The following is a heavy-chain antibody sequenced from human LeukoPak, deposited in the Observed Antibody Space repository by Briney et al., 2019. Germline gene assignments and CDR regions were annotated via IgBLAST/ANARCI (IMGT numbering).Heavy chain of an antibody. J-gene: IGHJ4*02. CDR2: IYTSGTT. D-gene: IGHD3-9*01. V-gene: IGHV4-61*02. Sequence: PSETLSLTCTASGVSIRSGSYYWSWIRQPAGKGLEWIGRIYTSGTTNYNPSLKSRVTISVGTSKSQFSLKLSSVTAADTAVYYCAREVSDYDILTGWIDYWGQGALVSVSS. CDR3: AREVSDYDILTGWIDY. CDR1: GVSIRSGSYY.